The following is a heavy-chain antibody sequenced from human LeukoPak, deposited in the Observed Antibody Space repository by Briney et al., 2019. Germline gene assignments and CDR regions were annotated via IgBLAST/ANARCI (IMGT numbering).Heavy chain of an antibody. CDR3: AKGPSRNIAAAGTDY. J-gene: IGHJ4*02. CDR1: GFTFSSYS. Sequence: GGSLRLSCAASGFTFSSYSMNWVRQAPGKGLEWVSAISGSGGSTYYADSVKGRFTISRDNSKNTLYLQMNSLRAEDTAVYYCAKGPSRNIAAAGTDYWGQGTLVTVSS. CDR2: ISGSGGST. D-gene: IGHD6-13*01. V-gene: IGHV3-23*01.